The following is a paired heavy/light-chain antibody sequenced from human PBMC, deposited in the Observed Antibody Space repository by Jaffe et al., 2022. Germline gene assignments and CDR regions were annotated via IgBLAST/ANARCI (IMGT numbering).Light chain of an antibody. J-gene: IGLJ1*01. CDR3: CSYAGSYTPYV. CDR1: SSDVGGYNY. V-gene: IGLV2-11*01. CDR2: DVS. Sequence: QSALTQPRSVSGSPGQSVTISCTGTSSDVGGYNYVSWYQQHPGKAPKLMIYDVSKRPSGVPDRFSGSKSGNTASLTISGLQAEDEADYYCCSYAGSYTPYVFGTGTKVTVL.
Heavy chain of an antibody. CDR2: IIPILGIA. J-gene: IGHJ6*03. Sequence: QVQLVQSGAEVKKPGSSVKVSCKASGGTFSSYTISWVRQAPGQGLEWMGRIIPILGIANYAQKFQGRVTITADKSTSTAYMELSSLRSEDTAVYYCARDRAPGHYYYYYYMDVWGKGTTVTVSS. CDR1: GGTFSSYT. D-gene: IGHD3-10*01. CDR3: ARDRAPGHYYYYYYMDV. V-gene: IGHV1-69*08.